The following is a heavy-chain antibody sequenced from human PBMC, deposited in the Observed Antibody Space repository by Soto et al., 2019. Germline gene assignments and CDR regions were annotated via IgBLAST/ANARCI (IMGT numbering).Heavy chain of an antibody. CDR3: ARSSGGNFGIIIAGTNWFAP. Sequence: QLVQSEGEVKQPGASVKVSCKAPRDTFTSYYINWVRQAPGQGLEWMGVINPHGGSTAYAQKFKGRVTLTRDTSASTVYMEVSSLTSEDTAMYYCARSSGGNFGIIIAGTNWFAPWGQGTLVTVSS. V-gene: IGHV1-46*01. CDR2: INPHGGST. J-gene: IGHJ5*02. CDR1: RDTFTSYY. D-gene: IGHD1-26*01.